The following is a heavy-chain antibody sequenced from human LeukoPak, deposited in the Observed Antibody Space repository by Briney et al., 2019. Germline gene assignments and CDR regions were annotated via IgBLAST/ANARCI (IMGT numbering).Heavy chain of an antibody. CDR3: ARRVEMATIISYRYFDL. Sequence: PSETLSLTCTVSGGSISSSSYYWGWIRQPPGKGLEWIVSIYYSGSTYYNPSLKSRVTISVDTSKNQFSLKLSSVTAADTAVYYCARRVEMATIISYRYFDLWGRGTLVTVSS. D-gene: IGHD5-24*01. J-gene: IGHJ2*01. CDR1: GGSISSSSYY. CDR2: IYYSGST. V-gene: IGHV4-39*01.